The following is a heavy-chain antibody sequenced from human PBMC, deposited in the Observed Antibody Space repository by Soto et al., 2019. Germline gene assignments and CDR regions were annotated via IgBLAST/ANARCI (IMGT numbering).Heavy chain of an antibody. V-gene: IGHV3-30*18. Sequence: QVQLVESGGGMVQPWRSLRLSCAASGFTFSHFGMHWVRQAPGKGLEWVSIISFDGTTEYYADSVKGRFTISRDNSNNALYLQSNSLRTNDTSVYYCAKARPINPHYYYGMDVWGQATTVTVSS. J-gene: IGHJ6*01. CDR1: GFTFSHFG. CDR3: AKARPINPHYYYGMDV. CDR2: ISFDGTTE.